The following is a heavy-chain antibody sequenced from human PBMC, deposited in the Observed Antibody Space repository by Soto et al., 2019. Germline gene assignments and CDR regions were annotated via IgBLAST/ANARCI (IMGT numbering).Heavy chain of an antibody. V-gene: IGHV4-59*01. Sequence: SEPQSLTCTGSGGSIRSYYGSWGRQSPGKGLEWIGYIYYSGSTNYNPSLKSRVTISVDTSKNQFSLKLSSVTAADTAVYYCAREFSGTGFDPWGQGTLVTVS. CDR3: AREFSGTGFDP. J-gene: IGHJ5*02. CDR1: GGSIRSYY. D-gene: IGHD5-12*01. CDR2: IYYSGST.